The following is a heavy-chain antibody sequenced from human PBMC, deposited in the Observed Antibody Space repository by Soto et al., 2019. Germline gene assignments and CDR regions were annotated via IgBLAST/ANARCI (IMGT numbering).Heavy chain of an antibody. J-gene: IGHJ4*02. V-gene: IGHV1-46*01. D-gene: IGHD2-21*02. Sequence: ASLKVACKTSGYPFTDYFIHWVRQAPGQGLEWMGIISLYHHSTSYAQKFQGRLTVTADTSTTTVYMDLSSLTSEDSAVYWCARELYSCGGDCPYYMDYWGQGTLVTVPP. CDR2: ISLYHHST. CDR3: ARELYSCGGDCPYYMDY. CDR1: GYPFTDYF.